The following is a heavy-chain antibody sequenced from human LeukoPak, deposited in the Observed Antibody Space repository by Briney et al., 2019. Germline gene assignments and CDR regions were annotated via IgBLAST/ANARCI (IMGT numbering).Heavy chain of an antibody. Sequence: SETLSLTCAVYGASFSDYYWSWIRQPPGKGLEWIGEINHSGSTNYRSSLKSRVTISVDTSRNQFSLKLSSVTAADTAVYYCARHHWDDQGYKDILTGSYYGYNWFDPWGQGTLVTVSS. V-gene: IGHV4-34*01. CDR1: GASFSDYY. CDR2: INHSGST. J-gene: IGHJ5*02. D-gene: IGHD3-9*01. CDR3: ARHHWDDQGYKDILTGSYYGYNWFDP.